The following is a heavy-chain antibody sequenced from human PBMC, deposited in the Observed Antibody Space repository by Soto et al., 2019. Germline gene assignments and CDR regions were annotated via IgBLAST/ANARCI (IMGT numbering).Heavy chain of an antibody. D-gene: IGHD5-12*01. CDR3: ARDPGDGYNWDNWFDP. Sequence: PSETLSLTCTVSGGSISSYYWSWIRQPAGKGLEWIGRIYTSGSTNYNPSLKSRVTMSVDTSKNQFSLKLSSVTAADTAVYYCARDPGDGYNWDNWFDPWGQGTLVTVSS. CDR1: GGSISSYY. J-gene: IGHJ5*02. CDR2: IYTSGST. V-gene: IGHV4-4*07.